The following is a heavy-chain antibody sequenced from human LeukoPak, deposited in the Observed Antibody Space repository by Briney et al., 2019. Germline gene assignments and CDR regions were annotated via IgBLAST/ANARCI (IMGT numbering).Heavy chain of an antibody. D-gene: IGHD3-22*01. CDR1: GGSISSYY. CDR2: IYTSGST. V-gene: IGHV4-4*09. CDR3: ARHETYYYDSSGYDAFDI. Sequence: SETLSLTCTVSGGSISSYYWSWIRKPPGKGLEWIGYIYTSGSTNYNPSLKSRVTISVDTSKNQFSLKLSSVTAADTAVYYCARHETYYYDSSGYDAFDIWGQGTMVTVSS. J-gene: IGHJ3*02.